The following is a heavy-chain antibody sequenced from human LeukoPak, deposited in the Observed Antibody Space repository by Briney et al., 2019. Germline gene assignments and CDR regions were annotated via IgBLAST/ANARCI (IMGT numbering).Heavy chain of an antibody. V-gene: IGHV3-30*02. D-gene: IGHD2-8*01. Sequence: PGGSLRLSCAASGFTFSSYGMHWVRQAPGKGLEWVASIRFDGSHKSYADSVKGRFTISRDYSKNTLYLQMNTLRAEDTAVYYCAREGCPSGVCYTPAVFDYWGQGTLVTVSS. CDR2: IRFDGSHK. CDR3: AREGCPSGVCYTPAVFDY. CDR1: GFTFSSYG. J-gene: IGHJ4*02.